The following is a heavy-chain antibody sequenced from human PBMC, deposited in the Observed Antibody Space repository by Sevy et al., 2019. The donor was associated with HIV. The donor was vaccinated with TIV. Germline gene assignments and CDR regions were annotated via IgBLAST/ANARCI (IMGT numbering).Heavy chain of an antibody. J-gene: IGHJ4*02. V-gene: IGHV3-21*01. D-gene: IGHD2-15*01. CDR2: ISSSSIYI. Sequence: GGSLRLSCAASGFTFSSYSMNWVRQAPGKGLEWVSSISSSSIYIYYADSVKGRFTISRDNAKNSLYLQMNSQRAEDTAVYYCARDPGFYCSGGSCYPRYYFDYWGQGTLVTVSS. CDR1: GFTFSSYS. CDR3: ARDPGFYCSGGSCYPRYYFDY.